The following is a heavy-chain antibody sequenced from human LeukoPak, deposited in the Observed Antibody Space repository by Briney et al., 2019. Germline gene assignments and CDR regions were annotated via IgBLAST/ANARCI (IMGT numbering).Heavy chain of an antibody. D-gene: IGHD3-22*01. Sequence: GGSLTLSCAASGFTFDDYAMHWVRQAPGKGLEWVSGISWNSGSIGYADSVKGRLTISRDNAKNSLYLQMNSLRAEDTALSYCAKDALHSTTYYYDSSGYPDYWGQGTLVTVSS. V-gene: IGHV3-9*01. CDR1: GFTFDDYA. J-gene: IGHJ4*02. CDR3: AKDALHSTTYYYDSSGYPDY. CDR2: ISWNSGSI.